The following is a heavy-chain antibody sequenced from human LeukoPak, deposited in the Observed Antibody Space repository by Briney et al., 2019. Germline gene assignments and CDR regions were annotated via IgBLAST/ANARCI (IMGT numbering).Heavy chain of an antibody. CDR2: IYYSGST. CDR1: GGSISSSSYY. J-gene: IGHJ4*02. Sequence: PSETLSLTCTVSGGSISSSSYYWGWIRQPPGKGLEWIGSIYYSGSTYYNPSLKSRVTISVDTSKNQFSLKLTSVTAADTAVYFCAREPGDWGQGTLVTVSS. D-gene: IGHD2-2*01. V-gene: IGHV4-39*07. CDR3: AREPGD.